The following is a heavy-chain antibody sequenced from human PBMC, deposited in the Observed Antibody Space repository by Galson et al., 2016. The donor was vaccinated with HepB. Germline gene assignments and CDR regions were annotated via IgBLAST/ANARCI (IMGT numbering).Heavy chain of an antibody. Sequence: SLRLSCAASGFTFSDYYISWIHQAPGKGLEWLSYTSSTGHTNHADSIKGRFTISRDNAKNSLFLQMDSLRAEDTAVYYCARGGSYYGYFDYWGQGTLVTVSS. CDR1: GFTFSDYY. D-gene: IGHD1-26*01. J-gene: IGHJ4*02. CDR2: TSSTGHT. CDR3: ARGGSYYGYFDY. V-gene: IGHV3-11*06.